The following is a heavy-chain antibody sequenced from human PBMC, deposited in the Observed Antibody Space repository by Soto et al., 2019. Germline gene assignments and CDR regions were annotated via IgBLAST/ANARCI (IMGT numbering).Heavy chain of an antibody. Sequence: GGSLRLSCAASGFTFDDYTMHWVRQAPGKGLEWVSLISWDGGSTYYADSVKGRFTISRDNSKNSLYLQMNSLRTEDTALYYCAKDIQPGWSYYYYYGMDVWGQGTTVTVSS. CDR1: GFTFDDYT. D-gene: IGHD3-3*01. J-gene: IGHJ6*02. CDR2: ISWDGGST. CDR3: AKDIQPGWSYYYYYGMDV. V-gene: IGHV3-43*01.